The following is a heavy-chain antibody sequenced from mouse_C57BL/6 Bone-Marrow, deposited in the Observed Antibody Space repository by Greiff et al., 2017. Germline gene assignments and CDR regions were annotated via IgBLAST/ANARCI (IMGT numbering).Heavy chain of an antibody. J-gene: IGHJ4*01. CDR2: IWSDGST. Sequence: VKLMESGPGLVAPSQSLSITCTVSGFSLTSYGVHWVRQPPGKGLEWLVVIWSDGSTTYNSALKSRLSISKDNSKSQVFLKMNSLQTDDTAMYYCARHGGYYLYAMDYWGQGTSVTVSS. CDR1: GFSLTSYG. D-gene: IGHD2-3*01. CDR3: ARHGGYYLYAMDY. V-gene: IGHV2-6-1*01.